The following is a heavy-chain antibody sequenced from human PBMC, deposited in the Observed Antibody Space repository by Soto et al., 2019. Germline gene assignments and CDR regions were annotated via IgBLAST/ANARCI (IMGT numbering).Heavy chain of an antibody. V-gene: IGHV4-31*03. CDR3: AREYYYDSSGYYPRWFDP. Sequence: PSETLSLTCTVSGGSINSGGYYWSWIRQHPGKGLEWIGYIYYSGSTYYNPSLKSRVTISVDTSKNQFSLKLSSVTAADTAVYYCAREYYYDSSGYYPRWFDPWGQGTLVTVSS. D-gene: IGHD3-22*01. J-gene: IGHJ5*02. CDR2: IYYSGST. CDR1: GGSINSGGYY.